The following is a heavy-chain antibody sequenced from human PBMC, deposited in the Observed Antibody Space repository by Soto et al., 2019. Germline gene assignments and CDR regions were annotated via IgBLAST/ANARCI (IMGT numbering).Heavy chain of an antibody. J-gene: IGHJ4*02. Sequence: KPSETLSLTCTVSGGSVSSGSYYWSWIRQPPGKGLEWIGYIYYSGSTNYNPSLKSRVTISVDTSKNQFSLKLSSVTAADTAVYYCESVNVDTAMVDWGQGTLVTVSS. CDR1: GGSVSSGSYY. V-gene: IGHV4-61*01. CDR3: ESVNVDTAMVD. D-gene: IGHD5-18*01. CDR2: IYYSGST.